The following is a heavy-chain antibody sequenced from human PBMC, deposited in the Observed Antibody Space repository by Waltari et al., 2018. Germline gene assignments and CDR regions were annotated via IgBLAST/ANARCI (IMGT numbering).Heavy chain of an antibody. D-gene: IGHD6-19*01. Sequence: EVQLVESGGGFVQPGGSLRLSCLGSGFTFGVFSMHWIRQAPGKGLEGVAYISASRAAIYYAESVKGRFTISRDNAKNSLFLQMTNLGAEDTAVYYCATEPAPGAGINYWGQGILVTVSS. CDR1: GFTFGVFS. J-gene: IGHJ4*02. CDR3: ATEPAPGAGINY. CDR2: ISASRAAI. V-gene: IGHV3-48*01.